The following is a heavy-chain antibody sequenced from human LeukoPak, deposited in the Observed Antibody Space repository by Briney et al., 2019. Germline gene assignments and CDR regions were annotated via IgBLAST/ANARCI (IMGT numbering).Heavy chain of an antibody. CDR1: GFTFSSYS. CDR2: ISNNGGYT. CDR3: AKQLGYCSDGSCYFPY. V-gene: IGHV3-23*01. J-gene: IGHJ4*02. D-gene: IGHD2-15*01. Sequence: QTGGFLRLSCAASGFTFSSYSMNWVRQAPGKGLEWVSAISNNGGYTYYADSVQGRFTISRDNSKSTLCLQMNSLRAEDTAVYYCAKQLGYCSDGSCYFPYWGQGTLVTVSS.